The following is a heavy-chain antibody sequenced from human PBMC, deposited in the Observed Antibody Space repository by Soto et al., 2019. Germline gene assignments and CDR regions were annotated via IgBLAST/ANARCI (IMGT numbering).Heavy chain of an antibody. CDR2: INPKSGDT. D-gene: IGHD2-2*03. V-gene: IGHV1-2*06. Sequence: ASVKVSCKASGYTFTAYYMYWVRQAPGQGLEWVGRINPKSGDTNYAQRFQGRVTMTRDKSIATAYLELSSLRSDDTAFYYCATFKQAHNWMDFRGR. J-gene: IGHJ2*01. CDR3: ATFKQAHNWMDF. CDR1: GYTFTAYY.